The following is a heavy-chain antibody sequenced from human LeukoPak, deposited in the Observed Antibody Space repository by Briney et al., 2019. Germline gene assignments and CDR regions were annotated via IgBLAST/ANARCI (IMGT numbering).Heavy chain of an antibody. CDR3: AKDRSGLPRRGLFDY. V-gene: IGHV3-23*01. CDR1: GFFFSSYA. D-gene: IGHD6-25*01. CDR2: ISDIGGST. J-gene: IGHJ4*02. Sequence: GGSLRLSCAASGFFFSSYAMNWVRQAPGKGLEWVSGISDIGGSTYYADSVKGRFTISRDNSKNTVYLQMNNLSAEDTAVYYCAKDRSGLPRRGLFDYWGQGTLVTVSS.